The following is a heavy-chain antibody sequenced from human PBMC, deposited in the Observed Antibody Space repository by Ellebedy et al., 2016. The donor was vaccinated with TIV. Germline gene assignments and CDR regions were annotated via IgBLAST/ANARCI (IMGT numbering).Heavy chain of an antibody. CDR3: ARDGGVAGETDV. CDR2: FSDSVGNT. J-gene: IGHJ6*02. D-gene: IGHD2-15*01. CDR1: GFTFSRYA. Sequence: GESLKIPCVAPGFTFSRYAMCWVRQAPGKGLEWVSTFSDSVGNTYFPDSVKGRLTISRDNSRHTVYLQMNSLRDEDTAIYYCARDGGVAGETDVWGQGTTVTVSS. V-gene: IGHV3-23*01.